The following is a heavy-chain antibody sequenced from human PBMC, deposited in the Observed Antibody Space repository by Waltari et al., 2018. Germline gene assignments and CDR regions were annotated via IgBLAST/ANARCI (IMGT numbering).Heavy chain of an antibody. CDR1: GLPSSSYT. J-gene: IGHJ4*02. Sequence: EVQPVGSGGGLVQPGGSLRLSCAAAGLPSSSYTMNWVGQAPGKGLEWVSYISTSSSTIYYSDSVKGRFTISRDNAKNSLYLQMNSLRDEDTAVYYCAGNMGATFVWGQGTLVTVSS. CDR3: AGNMGATFV. V-gene: IGHV3-48*02. D-gene: IGHD1-26*01. CDR2: ISTSSSTI.